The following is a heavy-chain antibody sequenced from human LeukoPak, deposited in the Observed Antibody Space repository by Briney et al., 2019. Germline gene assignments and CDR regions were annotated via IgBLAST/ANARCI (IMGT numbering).Heavy chain of an antibody. D-gene: IGHD6-19*01. Sequence: GESLKISCKGSGYSFTSYWISWVRQMPGKGLEWMGRIDPSDSYTNYSPSFQGHVTISADKSISTAYLQWSSLKASDTAMYYCARHGSEAYYYYGMDVWGQGTTVTVSS. J-gene: IGHJ6*02. V-gene: IGHV5-10-1*01. CDR1: GYSFTSYW. CDR3: ARHGSEAYYYYGMDV. CDR2: IDPSDSYT.